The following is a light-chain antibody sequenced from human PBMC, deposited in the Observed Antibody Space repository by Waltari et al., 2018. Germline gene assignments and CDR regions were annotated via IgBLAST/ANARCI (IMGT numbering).Light chain of an antibody. CDR3: QQYNNWPT. V-gene: IGKV3-15*01. J-gene: IGKJ2*01. CDR2: GAS. Sequence: ETVMTQYPATLSVSPGERATLSCRASQSVSSKLAWYQQKPGQAPRILIYGASTRATGIPASVSGSGSGTEFTLTISSLQSEDFAVDYCQQYNNWPTFGQGTKLEI. CDR1: QSVSSK.